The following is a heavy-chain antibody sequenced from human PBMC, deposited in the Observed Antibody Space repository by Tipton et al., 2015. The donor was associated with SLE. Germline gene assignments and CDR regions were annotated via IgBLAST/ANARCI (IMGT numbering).Heavy chain of an antibody. CDR3: ASRGNIGYCSSTSCYNYGMDG. CDR1: GGSFSGYY. D-gene: IGHD2-2*01. J-gene: IGHJ6*02. Sequence: LRLSCAVYGGSFSGYYWSWIRQPPGKGLEWIGEINHSGSTNYNPSLKSRVTISVDTSQNQFSLKLSSVTAADTAVYYCASRGNIGYCSSTSCYNYGMDGWGQGTTVTVSS. V-gene: IGHV4-34*01. CDR2: INHSGST.